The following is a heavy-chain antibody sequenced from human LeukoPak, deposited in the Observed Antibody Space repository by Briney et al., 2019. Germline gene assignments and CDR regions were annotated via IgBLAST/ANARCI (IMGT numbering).Heavy chain of an antibody. CDR2: INPNSGGT. D-gene: IGHD6-19*01. V-gene: IGHV1-2*02. J-gene: IGHJ4*02. CDR1: GYTFTGYY. CDR3: AREGLDSSGWYNFDY. Sequence: GASVKVSCKASGYTFTGYYMHWVRQAPGQGLEWMGWINPNSGGTNYAQKFQGRVTMTRDTSISTAYMELSRLRSDDTAVYYCAREGLDSSGWYNFDYWGQGTLVTVSS.